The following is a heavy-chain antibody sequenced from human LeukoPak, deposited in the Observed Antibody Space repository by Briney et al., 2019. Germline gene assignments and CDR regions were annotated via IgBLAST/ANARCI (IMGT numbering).Heavy chain of an antibody. CDR2: IIPIFGTA. D-gene: IGHD5-18*01. CDR1: GGTFSSYA. J-gene: IGHJ4*02. Sequence: GASVKVSCKASGGTFSSYAISWVRQAPGQGLEWMGRIIPIFGTANYAQKFQGRVTITTDESTSTAYMELSSLRSEDTAVYYCARADESGYSYALDYWGQGTLVTVSS. V-gene: IGHV1-69*05. CDR3: ARADESGYSYALDY.